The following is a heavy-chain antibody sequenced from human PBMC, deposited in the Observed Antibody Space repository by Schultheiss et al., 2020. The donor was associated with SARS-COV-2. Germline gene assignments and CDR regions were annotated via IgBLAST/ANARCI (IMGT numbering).Heavy chain of an antibody. J-gene: IGHJ4*02. D-gene: IGHD3-10*01. Sequence: SQTLSLTCAISGDSVSSNSAAWNWIRQSPSRGLEWLGRTYYRSKWYNDYAVSVNSRITINPDTSKNQFSLKLSSVTAADTAVYYCARGLSGYYASGSHYYFFDYWGQGTLVTVSS. CDR2: TYYRSKWYN. CDR1: GDSVSSNSAA. CDR3: ARGLSGYYASGSHYYFFDY. V-gene: IGHV6-1*01.